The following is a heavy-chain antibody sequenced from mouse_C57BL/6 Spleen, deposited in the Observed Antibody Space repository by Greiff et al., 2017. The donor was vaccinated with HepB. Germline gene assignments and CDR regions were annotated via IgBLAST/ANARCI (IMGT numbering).Heavy chain of an antibody. Sequence: VQLQQSGPELVKPGASVKISCKASGYAFSSSWMNWVKQRPGKGLEWIGRIYPGDGDTNYNGKFKGKAPMTADKSSSTAYMQLSSLTSEDSAVYFCASEEINYYGSSGAWFAYWGQGTLVTVSA. J-gene: IGHJ3*01. D-gene: IGHD1-1*01. CDR2: IYPGDGDT. V-gene: IGHV1-82*01. CDR1: GYAFSSSW. CDR3: ASEEINYYGSSGAWFAY.